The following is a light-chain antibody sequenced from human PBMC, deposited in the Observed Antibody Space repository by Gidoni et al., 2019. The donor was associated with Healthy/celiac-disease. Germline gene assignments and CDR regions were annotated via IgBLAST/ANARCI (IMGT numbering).Light chain of an antibody. CDR3: QQRSNWPGGT. J-gene: IGKJ4*01. CDR1: QSVSSY. CDR2: DAS. V-gene: IGKV3-11*01. Sequence: EIVLTQSPATLSLSPGERATLSCRASQSVSSYLAWYQQKPGQAPRLLIYDASNRATGIPARFSGSGSGTDFTLTISSLEPEDFPVYYCQQRSNWPGGTFGGGTKVEIK.